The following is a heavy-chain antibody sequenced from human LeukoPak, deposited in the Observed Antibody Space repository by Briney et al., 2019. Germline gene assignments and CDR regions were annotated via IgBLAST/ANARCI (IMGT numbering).Heavy chain of an antibody. J-gene: IGHJ6*03. CDR1: GYTFTGYY. CDR3: ARDSYYDILTGYWSPGDYYYYMDV. Sequence: GASVKVSCKASGYTFTGYYMHWVRQAPGQGLEWMGWINPNSGGTNCAQKFQGRVTMTRDTSISTAYMELSRLRSDDTAVYYCARDSYYDILTGYWSPGDYYYYMDVWGKGTTVTVSS. D-gene: IGHD3-9*01. V-gene: IGHV1-2*02. CDR2: INPNSGGT.